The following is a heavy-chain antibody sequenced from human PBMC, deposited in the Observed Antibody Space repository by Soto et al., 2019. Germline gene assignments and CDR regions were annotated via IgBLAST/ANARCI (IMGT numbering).Heavy chain of an antibody. Sequence: EVQLVESGGGLVQPGGSLKLSCAASGFTFSGSAMHWVRQASGKGLEWVGLIRSKANSYATAYAESVKGRFTVSRXXSKNTAYLHMNRLKTGETAIYFCTRVTQGGYAPVSWGQGTLVTVSS. J-gene: IGHJ5*02. D-gene: IGHD5-18*01. CDR3: TRVTQGGYAPVS. CDR2: IRSKANSYAT. V-gene: IGHV3-73*02. CDR1: GFTFSGSA.